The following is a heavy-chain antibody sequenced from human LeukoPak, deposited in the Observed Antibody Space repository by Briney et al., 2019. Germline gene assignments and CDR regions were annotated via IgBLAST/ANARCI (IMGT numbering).Heavy chain of an antibody. CDR1: GLTFSSYW. V-gene: IGHV3-7*01. D-gene: IGHD1-26*01. J-gene: IGHJ6*03. CDR2: INEDGSKK. Sequence: GSLRLSCAASGLTFSSYWMSWVRQAPGKGLEWVANINEDGSKKYYVDSVKGRLTISRDNAEKSLYLQMDSLRGEDTAVYYCAREVSGSYYGYYYYMDVWGKGTTVTVSS. CDR3: AREVSGSYYGYYYYMDV.